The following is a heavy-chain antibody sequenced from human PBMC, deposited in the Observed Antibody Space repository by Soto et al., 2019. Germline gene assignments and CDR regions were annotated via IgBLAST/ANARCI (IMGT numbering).Heavy chain of an antibody. CDR1: GYTFTSYD. CDR3: ARSTNAYGERH. CDR2: MNPNSGNT. V-gene: IGHV1-8*01. Sequence: QVQLVQSGAEVKKPGASVKVSCKASGYTFTSYDLNWVRQATGQGLEWMGWMNPNSGNTGYAQKFQGRIIRTRNTSISTAYMGLRSLSSEDTALYYGARSTNAYGERHWGQGTLFTVSS. J-gene: IGHJ4*02. D-gene: IGHD4-17*01.